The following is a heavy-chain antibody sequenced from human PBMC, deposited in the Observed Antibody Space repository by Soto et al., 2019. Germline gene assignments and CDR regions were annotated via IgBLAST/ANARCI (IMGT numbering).Heavy chain of an antibody. CDR3: AREGKRDDFWSGYYTSYGMDV. D-gene: IGHD3-3*01. V-gene: IGHV4-59*01. CDR2: IYYSGST. Sequence: PSETLSLTCTVSGGSISSYYLSWIRQPPGKGLEWIGYIYYSGSTNYNPSLKSRVTISVDTSKNQFSLKLSSVTAADTAVYYCAREGKRDDFWSGYYTSYGMDVWGQGTTVTVSS. CDR1: GGSISSYY. J-gene: IGHJ6*01.